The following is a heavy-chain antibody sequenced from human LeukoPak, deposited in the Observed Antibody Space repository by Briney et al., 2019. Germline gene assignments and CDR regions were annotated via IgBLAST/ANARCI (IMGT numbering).Heavy chain of an antibody. D-gene: IGHD3-22*01. CDR3: ASGSYYYDSSGYYYGDY. J-gene: IGHJ4*02. Sequence: GGSLRLSCAASGFTFSSYWMSWVRQAPGKGLEWVANIKQDGSEKYYVDSVKGRFTISRDNAKNSLYLQMNSLRAEDTAVYYCASGSYYYDSSGYYYGDYWGQGTLVTVSS. CDR1: GFTFSSYW. V-gene: IGHV3-7*01. CDR2: IKQDGSEK.